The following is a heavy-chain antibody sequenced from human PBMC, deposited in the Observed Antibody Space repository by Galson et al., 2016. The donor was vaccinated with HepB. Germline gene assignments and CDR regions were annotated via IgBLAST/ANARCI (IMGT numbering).Heavy chain of an antibody. CDR1: GGSVSSGSFF. CDR2: IYYTGST. CDR3: ARRSNFYDADDY. J-gene: IGHJ4*02. Sequence: LSLTCTVSGGSVSSGSFFWSWIRQPPGKGLDWIGYIYYTGSTTYSPSLKSRVTISVDTSKNMFSLKVTSVTAADTAVYYCARRSNFYDADDYWGQGTLVIVSS. D-gene: IGHD2/OR15-2a*01. V-gene: IGHV4-61*01.